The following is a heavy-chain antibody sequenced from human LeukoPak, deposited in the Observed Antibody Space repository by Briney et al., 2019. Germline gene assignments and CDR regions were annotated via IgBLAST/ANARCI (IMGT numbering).Heavy chain of an antibody. CDR1: GYTFTSYG. CDR3: ASGFSLLWFEELPSGNYYYYYGMDV. Sequence: ASVKVSCKASGYTFTSYGISWVRQAPGQGLEWMGWISAYNGNTNYAQKLQGRVTMTTDTSTSTAYMELRSLRSDDTAVYYCASGFSLLWFEELPSGNYYYYYGMDVWGQGTTVTVSS. J-gene: IGHJ6*02. D-gene: IGHD3-10*01. V-gene: IGHV1-18*01. CDR2: ISAYNGNT.